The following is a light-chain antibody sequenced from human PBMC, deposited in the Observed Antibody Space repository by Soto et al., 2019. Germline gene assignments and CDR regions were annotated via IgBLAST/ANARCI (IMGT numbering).Light chain of an antibody. CDR2: DAS. V-gene: IGKV1-5*01. Sequence: DIQMTQSPSTLSASVGDRVTITCQASQSIGTWLAWYQHRPGKAPKLLIYDASSLESGVPSRFSGSGSGTEFTLTISSLQPDDFATYYCQQYNSYAWTFGQGTKVDIK. J-gene: IGKJ1*01. CDR3: QQYNSYAWT. CDR1: QSIGTW.